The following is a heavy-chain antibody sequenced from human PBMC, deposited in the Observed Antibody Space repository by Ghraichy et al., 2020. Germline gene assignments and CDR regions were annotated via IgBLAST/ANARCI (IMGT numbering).Heavy chain of an antibody. CDR1: GASISRYY. CDR2: ISYRGPT. D-gene: IGHD4-17*01. CDR3: ARHPDTVTTAFDY. V-gene: IGHV4-59*08. Sequence: SQTLSLTCNVSGASISRYYWSWIRQPPGKGLEWMGHISYRGPTKYNPSLNSRVTISVDTSKNQLSLKLNSVTAADTALYYCARHPDTVTTAFDYWGQGTLVTVSS. J-gene: IGHJ4*02.